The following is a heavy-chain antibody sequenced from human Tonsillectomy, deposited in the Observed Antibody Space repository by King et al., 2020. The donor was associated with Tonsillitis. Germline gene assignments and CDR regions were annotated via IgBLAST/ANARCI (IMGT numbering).Heavy chain of an antibody. J-gene: IGHJ4*02. CDR3: ARDQATVDYYDSSGYSSFDY. D-gene: IGHD3-22*01. V-gene: IGHV1-2*02. CDR2: INPNSGGT. CDR1: GYTFTDYY. Sequence: VQLVESGAEVKKPGASVKVSCKASGYTFTDYYMHWVRQAPGQGLEWMGWINPNSGGTKYAQKFQGRVTVTRDTSISTAYMELSRLRSDDTAAYYCARDQATVDYYDSSGYSSFDYWGQGTLVTVSS.